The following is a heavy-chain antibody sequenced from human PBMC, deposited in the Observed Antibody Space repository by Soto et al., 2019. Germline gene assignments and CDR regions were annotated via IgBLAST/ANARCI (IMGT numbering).Heavy chain of an antibody. CDR2: ISYDGSNK. Sequence: GGSLRLSCAASGFTFSSYAMHWVRQAPGKGLEWVAVISYDGSNKYYADSVKGRFTISRDNSKNTLYLQMNSLRAEDTAVYYCAREATMIVVVITPSFDYWGQGTLVTAPQ. J-gene: IGHJ4*02. CDR1: GFTFSSYA. CDR3: AREATMIVVVITPSFDY. D-gene: IGHD3-22*01. V-gene: IGHV3-30-3*01.